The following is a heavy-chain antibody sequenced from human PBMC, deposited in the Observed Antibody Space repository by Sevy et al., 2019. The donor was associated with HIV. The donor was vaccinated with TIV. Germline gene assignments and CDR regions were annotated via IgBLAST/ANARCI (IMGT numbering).Heavy chain of an antibody. CDR2: ISYAGDSK. CDR1: GFAFSDYA. CDR3: AKALADCSGGTCYTAHYYYDMDV. V-gene: IGHV3-30*18. Sequence: GGSLRLSCAASGFAFSDYAMHWVRQAPGKGLEWVATISYAGDSKYFAGSVNGRFTVSKDNSKNTLYLEMNSLRAEDTAVYYCAKALADCSGGTCYTAHYYYDMDVWGRGATVTVSS. J-gene: IGHJ6*02. D-gene: IGHD2-15*01.